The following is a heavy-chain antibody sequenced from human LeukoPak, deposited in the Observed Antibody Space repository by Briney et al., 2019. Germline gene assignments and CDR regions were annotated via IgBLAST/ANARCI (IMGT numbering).Heavy chain of an antibody. D-gene: IGHD1-1*01. CDR3: AREWNNAFDF. CDR1: GDSVSRNNIA. J-gene: IGHJ3*01. CDR2: TYYSSKWYN. V-gene: IGHV6-1*01. Sequence: SQTLSLTGAISGDSVSRNNIAWNWIRQSPSRGLEWLGRTYYSSKWYNDYAVSVKSRITIYPDTSKNQFSLHLNSVTPEDTAVFYCAREWNNAFDFWGQGTMVTVSS.